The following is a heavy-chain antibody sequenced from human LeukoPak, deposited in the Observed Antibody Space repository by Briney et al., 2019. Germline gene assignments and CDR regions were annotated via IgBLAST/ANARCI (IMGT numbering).Heavy chain of an antibody. D-gene: IGHD3-10*01. CDR2: ISGSGGST. CDR3: AKDGYYYGSGEFDY. J-gene: IGHJ4*02. CDR1: GFTFSSYA. Sequence: GESLRLSCAASGFTFSSYAMSWVRQAPGKGLEWVSAISGSGGSTYYADSVKGRFTISRDNSKNTLYLQMNSLRAEDTAVYYCAKDGYYYGSGEFDYWGQGTLVTVSS. V-gene: IGHV3-23*01.